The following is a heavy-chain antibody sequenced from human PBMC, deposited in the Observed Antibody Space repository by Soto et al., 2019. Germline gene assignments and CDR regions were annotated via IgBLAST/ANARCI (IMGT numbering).Heavy chain of an antibody. CDR3: ARESSSSLYYYYGMDV. CDR2: ISYDGSNK. D-gene: IGHD6-6*01. J-gene: IGHJ6*02. V-gene: IGHV3-30-3*01. CDR1: GFTFSSYA. Sequence: VQLVESGGGVVQPGRSLRLSCAASGFTFSSYAMHWVRQAPGKGLEWVAVISYDGSNKYYADSVKGRFTISRDNSKNTLYLQMNSLRAEDTAVYYCARESSSSLYYYYGMDVWGQGTTVTVSS.